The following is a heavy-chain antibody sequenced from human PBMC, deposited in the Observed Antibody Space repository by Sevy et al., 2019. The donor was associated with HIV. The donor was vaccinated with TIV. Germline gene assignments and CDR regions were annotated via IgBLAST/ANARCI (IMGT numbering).Heavy chain of an antibody. D-gene: IGHD3-22*01. V-gene: IGHV3-21*01. J-gene: IGHJ4*02. CDR2: ISSGSSYV. Sequence: GGSLRLSCAASGFTFSYYNMNWVRQAPGKGLEWVSSISSGSSYVYHADSVKGRFTIPGDNAKNSLYLQMNSLRTEDTAVYYCASPLHYYDSPSAYWGQGTQVTVSS. CDR1: GFTFSYYN. CDR3: ASPLHYYDSPSAY.